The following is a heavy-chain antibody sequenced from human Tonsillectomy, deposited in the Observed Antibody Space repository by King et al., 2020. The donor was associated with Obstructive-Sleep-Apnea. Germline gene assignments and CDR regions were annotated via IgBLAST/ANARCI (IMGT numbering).Heavy chain of an antibody. V-gene: IGHV4-39*01. D-gene: IGHD3-22*01. CDR3: ARHYYDSSGPNPNDAFDI. CDR1: GGSISSSSYY. J-gene: IGHJ3*02. Sequence: QLQESGPGLVKPSETLSLTCTVSGGSISSSSYYWGWIRQPPGKGLEWIGSIYYSGSTYYNPSLESRVTISVDTSKNQFSLKLSSVTAADTAVYYCARHYYDSSGPNPNDAFDIWGQGTMVTVSS. CDR2: IYYSGST.